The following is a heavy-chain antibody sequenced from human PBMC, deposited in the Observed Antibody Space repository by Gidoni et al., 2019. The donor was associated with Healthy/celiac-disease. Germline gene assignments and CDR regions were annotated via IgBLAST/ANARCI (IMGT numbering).Heavy chain of an antibody. J-gene: IGHJ5*02. CDR1: GYTFTSYA. Sequence: QVQLVQSGSELKKPGASVKVSCKASGYTFTSYAMNWVRQAPGQGLEWMGWINTNTGNPTYAQGFTGRFVFSLDTSVSTAYLQISSLKAEDTAVYYCARDPLAAAGILFGGVWFDPWGQGTLVTVSS. D-gene: IGHD6-13*01. CDR3: ARDPLAAAGILFGGVWFDP. V-gene: IGHV7-4-1*02. CDR2: INTNTGNP.